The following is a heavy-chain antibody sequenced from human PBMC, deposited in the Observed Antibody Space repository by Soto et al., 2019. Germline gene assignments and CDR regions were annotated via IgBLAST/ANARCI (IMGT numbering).Heavy chain of an antibody. D-gene: IGHD6-13*01. J-gene: IGHJ5*01. CDR3: ARSRAYSSSWFDS. CDR2: IYYSGST. Sequence: SETLSLTCTVSGGSISNYYWNWIRQPPGKGLEWIGYIYYSGSTKYNPSLESRVTVSLDTSKNQFSLKLRSVTAADTAVYYCARSRAYSSSWFDSWGQGTLVTVSS. CDR1: GGSISNYY. V-gene: IGHV4-59*12.